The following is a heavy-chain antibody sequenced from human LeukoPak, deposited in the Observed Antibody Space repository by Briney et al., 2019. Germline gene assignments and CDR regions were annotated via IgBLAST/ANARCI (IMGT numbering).Heavy chain of an antibody. Sequence: SETLSLTCTVSGGSISSYYWSWIRQPPGKGLEWIGYIYYSGSTNYDPSLKSRVTISVDTSKNQFSLKLSSVTAADTAVYYCARVSRHYVWGSYRSNWFDPWGQGTLVTVSS. CDR1: GGSISSYY. CDR2: IYYSGST. V-gene: IGHV4-59*01. CDR3: ARVSRHYVWGSYRSNWFDP. D-gene: IGHD3-16*02. J-gene: IGHJ5*02.